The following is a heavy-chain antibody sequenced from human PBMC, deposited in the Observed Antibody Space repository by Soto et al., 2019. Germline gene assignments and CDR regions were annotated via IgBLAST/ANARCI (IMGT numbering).Heavy chain of an antibody. CDR3: AAGEASSRNLAPYYLDF. D-gene: IGHD6-13*01. CDR2: IHYSGTT. V-gene: IGHV4-59*01. J-gene: IGHJ4*02. CDR1: VGSMINYF. Sequence: SETLSLTCTVSVGSMINYFWTWIRQPPGKGLEWIGYIHYSGTTSFFPSYNPSLRSRVTISEDTSNNQFSLKLLSVTTADTAVYFCAAGEASSRNLAPYYLDFWGQGTLVTVSS.